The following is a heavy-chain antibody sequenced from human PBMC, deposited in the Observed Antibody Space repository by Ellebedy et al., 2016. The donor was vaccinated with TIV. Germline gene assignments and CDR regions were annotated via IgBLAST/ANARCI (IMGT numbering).Heavy chain of an antibody. D-gene: IGHD1-26*01. CDR2: ISHSGST. Sequence: MPGGSLRLSCEVSGGSFSTYDWTWIRQPPGKGLEWIGEISHSGSTTYNPALKSRINISLDASKRQIFLQLNSVTAADTAVYFCARGGRLPNFWGQGTLVTVSS. CDR3: ARGGRLPNF. V-gene: IGHV4-34*01. J-gene: IGHJ4*02. CDR1: GGSFSTYD.